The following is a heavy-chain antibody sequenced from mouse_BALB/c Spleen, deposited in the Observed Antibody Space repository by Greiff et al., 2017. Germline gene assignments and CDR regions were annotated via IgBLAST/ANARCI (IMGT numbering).Heavy chain of an antibody. CDR2: IYPGSGNT. CDR1: GYTFTDYY. D-gene: IGHD1-1*01. V-gene: IGHV1-84*02. Sequence: VQLQQSGPELVKPGASVKISCKASGYTFTDYYINWVKQKPGQGLEWIGWIYPGSGNTKYNEKFKGKATLTVDTSSSTAYMQLSSLTSEDTAVYFCARSHYYGSSYVFYAMDYWGQGTSVTVSS. CDR3: ARSHYYGSSYVFYAMDY. J-gene: IGHJ4*01.